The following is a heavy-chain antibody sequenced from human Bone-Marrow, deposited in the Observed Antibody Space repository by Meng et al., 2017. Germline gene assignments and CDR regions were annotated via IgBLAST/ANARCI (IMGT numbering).Heavy chain of an antibody. CDR1: GFTFSSYW. D-gene: IGHD5-24*01. CDR2: INGGGSIT. V-gene: IGHV3-74*01. CDR3: AKDRRPREHNWFDP. J-gene: IGHJ5*02. Sequence: EVQLVESGGGLVQPVGSLRLSCAASGFTFSSYWMHWVRQAPGKGLVWVSRINGGGSITTYADSVKGRFTISRDNSKNTLYLQMNSLRAEDTAVYYCAKDRRPREHNWFDPWGQGTLVTVSS.